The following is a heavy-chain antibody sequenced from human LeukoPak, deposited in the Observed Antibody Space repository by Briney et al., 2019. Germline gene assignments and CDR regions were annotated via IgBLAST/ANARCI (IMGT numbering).Heavy chain of an antibody. D-gene: IGHD3-22*01. V-gene: IGHV4-61*02. CDR3: VTYYYDSSGRDDAFDI. CDR1: GGSISSGSYY. Sequence: PSETLSLTCTVSGGSISSGSYYWSWIRQPAGKGLEWIGRIYTSGSTNYNPSLKSRVTISVDTSKNQFSLKLSSVTAADTAVYYCVTYYYDSSGRDDAFDIWGQGTMVTVSS. J-gene: IGHJ3*02. CDR2: IYTSGST.